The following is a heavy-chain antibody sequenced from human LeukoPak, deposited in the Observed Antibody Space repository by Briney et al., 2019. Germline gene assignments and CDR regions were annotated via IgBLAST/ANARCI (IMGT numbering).Heavy chain of an antibody. CDR2: ISKDENYK. CDR3: ARAKAVAGPFDY. D-gene: IGHD6-19*01. J-gene: IGHJ4*02. CDR1: GFTFSPYG. Sequence: PGGSLRLSCVVSGFTFSPYGFHWVRQAPGEGLEWVTFISKDENYKTYADSVKGRFTISRDNSRNTLYLQMNSLRAEDTAVYYCARAKAVAGPFDYWGQGTLVTVSS. V-gene: IGHV3-30*03.